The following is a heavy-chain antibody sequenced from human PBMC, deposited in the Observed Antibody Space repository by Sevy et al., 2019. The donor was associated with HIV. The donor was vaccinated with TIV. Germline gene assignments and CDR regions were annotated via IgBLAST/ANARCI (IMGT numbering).Heavy chain of an antibody. CDR2: ISYVGSNK. Sequence: GGSLRLSCAASGFTFSSYAMHWVRQAPGKGLEWVAVISYVGSNKYYADSVKGRFTISRDNSKNRLYLQMNSLRAEDTAVYYCAGDYYGSGSYLFDYWGQGTLVTVSS. V-gene: IGHV3-30-3*01. CDR1: GFTFSSYA. J-gene: IGHJ4*02. D-gene: IGHD3-10*01. CDR3: AGDYYGSGSYLFDY.